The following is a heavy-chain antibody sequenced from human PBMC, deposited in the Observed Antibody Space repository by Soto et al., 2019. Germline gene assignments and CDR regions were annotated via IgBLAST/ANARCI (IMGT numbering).Heavy chain of an antibody. CDR1: GGSFSGYY. D-gene: IGHD3-10*01. V-gene: IGHV4-34*01. Sequence: PSETLSLTCAVYGGSFSGYYWSWIRQPPGKGLEWIGEINHSGSTNYNPSLKSRVTISVDTSKNQFSLKLSSVTAADTAVYYCAGEGGKPLWFGELLLGVGTNTWGQGTLVTVSS. CDR2: INHSGST. J-gene: IGHJ5*02. CDR3: AGEGGKPLWFGELLLGVGTNT.